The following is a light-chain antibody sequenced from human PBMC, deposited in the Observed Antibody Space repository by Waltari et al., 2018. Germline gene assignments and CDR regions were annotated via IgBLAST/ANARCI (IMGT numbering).Light chain of an antibody. V-gene: IGLV2-14*02. CDR3: CSYTNTHVV. CDR1: SSDVGSHNL. J-gene: IGLJ2*01. CDR2: EAT. Sequence: QSALTPPASVSGSPGQSIPISCTGTSSDVGSHNLVSWYQQHPGQAPKLIIYEATKRTSGVSNRFSGSKSGNTASLTISGLQAEDEGDYYCCSYTNTHVVFGGGTKLTVL.